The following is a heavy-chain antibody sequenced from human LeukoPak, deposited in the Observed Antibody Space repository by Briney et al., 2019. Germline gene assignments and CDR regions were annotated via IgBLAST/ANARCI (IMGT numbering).Heavy chain of an antibody. CDR3: ARVGFLGYCSGGSCRRAFDY. Sequence: SETLSLTCTVSGYSISSGYYWGWIRQPPGKGLEWIGSIYHSGSTYYNPSLKSRVTISVDTSKNQFSLKLSSVTAADTAVYYCARVGFLGYCSGGSCRRAFDYWGQGTLVTVSS. CDR1: GYSISSGYY. CDR2: IYHSGST. D-gene: IGHD2-15*01. V-gene: IGHV4-38-2*02. J-gene: IGHJ4*02.